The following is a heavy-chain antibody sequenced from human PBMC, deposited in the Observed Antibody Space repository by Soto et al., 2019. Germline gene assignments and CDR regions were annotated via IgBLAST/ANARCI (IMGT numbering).Heavy chain of an antibody. J-gene: IGHJ4*02. Sequence: QVQLQQWGAGLLKPSETLSLTCAVYGGSFSGYYWNWIRQPPGKGLEWIGEINHSGSPNYNPSLKSRVTLSVDASKNQFSLKLSSVTAADTAVYYCARGWGRIFDYWGQGTLVTVSS. D-gene: IGHD7-27*01. CDR2: INHSGSP. V-gene: IGHV4-34*01. CDR3: ARGWGRIFDY. CDR1: GGSFSGYY.